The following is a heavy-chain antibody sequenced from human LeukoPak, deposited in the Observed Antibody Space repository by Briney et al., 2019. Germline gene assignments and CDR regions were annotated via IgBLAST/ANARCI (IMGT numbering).Heavy chain of an antibody. V-gene: IGHV3-23*01. Sequence: GGSLRLSCAASGFSFTNYAMSWVRQAPARGPEWLSSMKGGGETFCADSVKGRFTISRDNSKNTLYLQMNSLRAEDTAVYYCAKVAATPYGMDVWGQGTTVTVSS. J-gene: IGHJ6*02. CDR2: MKGGGET. CDR1: GFSFTNYA. D-gene: IGHD2-15*01. CDR3: AKVAATPYGMDV.